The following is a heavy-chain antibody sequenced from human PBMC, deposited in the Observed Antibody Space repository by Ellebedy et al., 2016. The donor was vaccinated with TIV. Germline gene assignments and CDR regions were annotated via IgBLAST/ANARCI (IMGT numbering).Heavy chain of an antibody. CDR3: AINAEGDVFDI. CDR2: IKQDGSEK. V-gene: IGHV3-7*03. J-gene: IGHJ3*02. CDR1: GFTFSIYW. Sequence: GGSLRLXCVASGFTFSIYWMSWVRQAPGKGLEWVANIKQDGSEKNYVDSVKGRFTISRDNAKNSLYLQMNSLRAEDTAVYYCAINAEGDVFDIWGQGTMVTVSS.